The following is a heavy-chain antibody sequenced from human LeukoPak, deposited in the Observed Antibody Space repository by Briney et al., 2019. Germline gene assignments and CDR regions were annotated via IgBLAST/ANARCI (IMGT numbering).Heavy chain of an antibody. CDR2: IYSGGST. CDR3: ARDYYDSSVYNRYYGMDV. Sequence: GSVIYSGGSTYYADSVKGRFTISRDNSKNTLFLQKNSLRAEDTAVYYCARDYYDSSVYNRYYGMDVWGQGTTVTASS. V-gene: IGHV3-53*05. D-gene: IGHD3-22*01. J-gene: IGHJ6*02.